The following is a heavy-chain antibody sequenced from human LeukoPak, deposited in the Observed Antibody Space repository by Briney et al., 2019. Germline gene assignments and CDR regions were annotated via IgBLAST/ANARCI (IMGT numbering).Heavy chain of an antibody. V-gene: IGHV4-61*08. CDR2: IYYSGST. CDR3: ARVGPYYYDSSGYRTRYNWFDP. J-gene: IGHJ5*02. CDR1: GGSISSGDYY. D-gene: IGHD3-22*01. Sequence: PSETLSLTCTVSGGSISSGDYYWSWIRQPPGKGPEWIGYIYYSGSTNYNPSLKSRVTISVDTSKNQFSLKLSSVTAADTAVHYCARVGPYYYDSSGYRTRYNWFDPWGQGTLVTVSS.